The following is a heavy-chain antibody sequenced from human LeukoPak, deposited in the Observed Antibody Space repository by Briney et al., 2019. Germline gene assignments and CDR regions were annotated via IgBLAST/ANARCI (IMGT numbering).Heavy chain of an antibody. CDR1: GGSISSYY. Sequence: PSETLSLTCTVSGGSISSYYWSWIRQPPGKGLEWIGYIYYSGSTNYNPSLKSRVTISVDTSKNQFSLKLSSVTAADTAVYYCAAAGLGASPFDYWGQGTLVTVSS. J-gene: IGHJ4*02. D-gene: IGHD1-26*01. V-gene: IGHV4-59*08. CDR3: AAAGLGASPFDY. CDR2: IYYSGST.